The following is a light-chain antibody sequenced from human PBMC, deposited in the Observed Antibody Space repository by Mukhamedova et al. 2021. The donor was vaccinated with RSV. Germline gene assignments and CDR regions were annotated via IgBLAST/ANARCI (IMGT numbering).Light chain of an antibody. Sequence: WYQRRVHGKAPKLLIYDASNLEMGVPSRFSGSGSGTDFSFTIGSLQPEDIATYYCQQYENFPFTFGPGTRVDIK. CDR2: DAS. V-gene: IGKV1-33*01. J-gene: IGKJ3*01. CDR3: QQYENFPFT.